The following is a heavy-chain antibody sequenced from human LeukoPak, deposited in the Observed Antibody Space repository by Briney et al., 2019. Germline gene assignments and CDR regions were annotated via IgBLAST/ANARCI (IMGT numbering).Heavy chain of an antibody. CDR1: GGTFSSST. V-gene: IGHV1-69*01. CDR2: ITPIFGTP. CDR3: ARGWLAETTVVTPYNY. Sequence: SVTVSCTASGGTFSSSTISWVRQAPGQGLEWMGGITPIFGTPNYAQKFQGRVTITAVESMSTAYMELSSLRSEDTAVYYCARGWLAETTVVTPYNYWGQGTLVTVSS. D-gene: IGHD2-21*02. J-gene: IGHJ4*02.